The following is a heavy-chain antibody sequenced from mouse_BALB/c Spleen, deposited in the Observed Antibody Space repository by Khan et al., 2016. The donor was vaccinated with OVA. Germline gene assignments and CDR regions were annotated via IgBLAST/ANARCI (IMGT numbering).Heavy chain of an antibody. CDR3: ARSYCYGNSFYAMDY. CDR2: VSTGSGSP. J-gene: IGHJ4*01. V-gene: IGHV1S41*01. CDR1: GYTFTSYW. Sequence: DLVKPGASVKLSCKASGYTFTSYWINWIKQRPGQGLEWIGRVSTGSGSPYYNEIFKGKATVTVDKSYNTAYIQLNSLSSEDSAVYFCARSYCYGNSFYAMDYWGQGTSVTVSS. D-gene: IGHD1-1*01.